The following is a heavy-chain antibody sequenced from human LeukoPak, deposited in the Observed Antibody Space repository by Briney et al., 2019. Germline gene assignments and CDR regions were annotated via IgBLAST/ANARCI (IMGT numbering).Heavy chain of an antibody. CDR2: FHLDGRT. CDR1: GGSVSSTNW. D-gene: IGHD6-25*01. CDR3: AREGGFYRPLDY. V-gene: IGHV4-4*02. J-gene: IGHJ4*02. Sequence: SETLSLTCGVSGGSVSSTNWWTWIRQPPGKGLEWIGEFHLDGRTNFNPSLKSRLTMSVDLAENHVSLKMTSVTAADTAVYYCAREGGFYRPLDYSGQGTLVTVSS.